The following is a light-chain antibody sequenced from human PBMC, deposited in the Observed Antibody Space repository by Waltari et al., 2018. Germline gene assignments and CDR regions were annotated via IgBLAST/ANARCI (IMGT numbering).Light chain of an antibody. Sequence: QSVLTQPPSVSGAPGQSITISCTGSSSNIGAGYDVHWYQHLPGTAPKLLIYGQNNRPSGVPDRFSGSRSGTSASLAITVLQAEDEADYDCQSYDISVSAWVFGGGTKLTVV. CDR2: GQN. J-gene: IGLJ3*02. CDR1: SSNIGAGYD. V-gene: IGLV1-40*01. CDR3: QSYDISVSAWV.